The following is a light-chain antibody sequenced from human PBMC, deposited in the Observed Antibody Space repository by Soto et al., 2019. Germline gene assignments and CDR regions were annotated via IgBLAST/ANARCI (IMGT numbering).Light chain of an antibody. V-gene: IGKV1-39*01. Sequence: DIQMTQSPSAVSASVGDRVTISCRASQSVNEWLGWFQQKPGKVPKLLIFDASTLQTGVPSRFGGGGSGTEFTLTISSLQPEDFATYYCQQSYSTPRTFAQGAKADI. CDR2: DAS. J-gene: IGKJ1*01. CDR3: QQSYSTPRT. CDR1: QSVNEW.